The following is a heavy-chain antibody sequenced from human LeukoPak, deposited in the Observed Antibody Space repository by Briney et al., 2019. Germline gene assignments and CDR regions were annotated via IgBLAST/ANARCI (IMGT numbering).Heavy chain of an antibody. J-gene: IGHJ4*02. Sequence: GASVKVSCKASGYTFTSYAMHWVRQAPGQRLEWMGWINAGNGNTKYSQKFQGRVTITRDTSASTAYMELSSLRSEDTAVYYCATGYYDSSGYYYGYYFDYWGQGTLVTVSS. CDR2: INAGNGNT. CDR3: ATGYYDSSGYYYGYYFDY. V-gene: IGHV1-3*01. D-gene: IGHD3-22*01. CDR1: GYTFTSYA.